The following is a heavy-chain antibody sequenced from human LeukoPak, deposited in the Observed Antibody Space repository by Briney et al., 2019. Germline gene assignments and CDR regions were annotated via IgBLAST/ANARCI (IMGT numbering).Heavy chain of an antibody. J-gene: IGHJ4*02. D-gene: IGHD3-22*01. CDR2: A. CDR3: ARVYYYDSREADY. Sequence: ANYAQKFQGRVPITTDGSTSTAYMELSSLRSEDTAVYYCARVYYYDSREADYWGQGTLVTVSS. V-gene: IGHV1-69*05.